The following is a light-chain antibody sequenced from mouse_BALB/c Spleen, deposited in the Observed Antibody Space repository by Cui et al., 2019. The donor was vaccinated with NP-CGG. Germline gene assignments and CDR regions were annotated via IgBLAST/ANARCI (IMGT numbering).Light chain of an antibody. CDR3: ALWYSNHWV. V-gene: IGLV1*01. J-gene: IGLJ1*01. Sequence: AAVTTDSGLTTSCGEQVPLTCRSTTGAVTTSNYANWVQEKPDHLFTGLIGGTNNRAPGVPAKFSGSLIGDKAALTITGAQTEDEAIYFCALWYSNHWVFGGGTKLTVL. CDR1: TGAVTTSNY. CDR2: GTN.